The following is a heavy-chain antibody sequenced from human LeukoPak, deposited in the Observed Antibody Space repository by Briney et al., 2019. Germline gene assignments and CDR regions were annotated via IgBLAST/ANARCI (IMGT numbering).Heavy chain of an antibody. J-gene: IGHJ3*02. V-gene: IGHV3-7*01. CDR1: GFTFTSYW. Sequence: GGSLRLSCAASGFTFTSYWMSWVRQAPGKGLEWVANIKQDGSEKNYVDSVKGRFTISRDNAKNSLYLQMNSLRAEDTAVYYCARDYYGSGSYYSDAFDIWGQGTMVTVSS. CDR2: IKQDGSEK. CDR3: ARDYYGSGSYYSDAFDI. D-gene: IGHD3-10*01.